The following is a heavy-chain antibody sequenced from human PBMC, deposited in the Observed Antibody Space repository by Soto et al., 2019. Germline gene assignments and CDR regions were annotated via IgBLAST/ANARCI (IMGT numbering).Heavy chain of an antibody. CDR2: IYHSGST. CDR3: ARGRGRGYSYGHNWFDP. V-gene: IGHV4-4*02. J-gene: IGHJ5*02. CDR1: GGSISSSNW. Sequence: QVQLQESGPGLVKPSGTLSLTCAVSGGSISSSNWWSWVRQPPGKGLEWIGEIYHSGSTNYNPSLKRRVTISVDKSKNQVSLKMSSVTAADTAVYYCARGRGRGYSYGHNWFDPWGQGTLVTVSS. D-gene: IGHD5-18*01.